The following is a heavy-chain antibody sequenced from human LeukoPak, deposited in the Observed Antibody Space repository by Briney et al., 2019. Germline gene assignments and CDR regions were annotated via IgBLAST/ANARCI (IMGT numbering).Heavy chain of an antibody. Sequence: AGGSLRLSCAASGFTFSSYEMNWVRQAPGKGLEWVPYISSSGSIIYSADSVKGRFTISRDNAKNSLYLQMNSLRAEDTAVYYCARGWFDTWGQGTLVTVSS. V-gene: IGHV3-48*03. CDR1: GFTFSSYE. J-gene: IGHJ5*02. CDR2: ISSSGSII. CDR3: ARGWFDT.